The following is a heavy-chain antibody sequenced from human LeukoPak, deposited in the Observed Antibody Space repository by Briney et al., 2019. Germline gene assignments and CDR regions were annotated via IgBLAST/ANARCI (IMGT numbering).Heavy chain of an antibody. CDR2: INPGGSSI. J-gene: IGHJ4*02. V-gene: IGHV3-74*01. CDR3: ARSNQADDY. D-gene: IGHD1-14*01. CDR1: GLIVSSKY. Sequence: GGSLRLSCAASGLIVSSKYMSWVRQVPGKGLVWVARINPGGSSITYADSVKGRFTISRDNAKNTLYLQMDSLRAEDTGVYYCARSNQADDYWGQGTLVTVSS.